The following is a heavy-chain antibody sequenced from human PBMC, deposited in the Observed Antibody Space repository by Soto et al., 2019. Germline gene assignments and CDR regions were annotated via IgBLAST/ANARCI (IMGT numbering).Heavy chain of an antibody. CDR1: GGTLSSYA. D-gene: IGHD2-2*01. CDR3: ARGRQGAGIVVVPAATHLYYYGMDV. Sequence: SVKVSCKASGGTLSSYAISWVRQAPGQGLEWMGGIIPIFGTANYAQKFQGRVTITADESTSTAYMELSSLRSEDTAVYYCARGRQGAGIVVVPAATHLYYYGMDVWGPAPTVTLS. J-gene: IGHJ6*02. V-gene: IGHV1-69*13. CDR2: IIPIFGTA.